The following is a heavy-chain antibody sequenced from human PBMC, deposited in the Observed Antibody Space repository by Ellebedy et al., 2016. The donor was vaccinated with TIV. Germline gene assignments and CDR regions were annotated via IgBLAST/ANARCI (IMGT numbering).Heavy chain of an antibody. Sequence: SVKVSXXASGRTFSSYAISWLRQAPGQGLEWMGGIIPIFGTANHAQKFQGRVTITADESTSTAYMELSSLRSEDTAVYYCARDRGGVVVPAAMRSWWFDPWGQGTLVTVSS. J-gene: IGHJ5*02. CDR3: ARDRGGVVVPAAMRSWWFDP. CDR2: IIPIFGTA. CDR1: GRTFSSYA. V-gene: IGHV1-69*13. D-gene: IGHD2-2*01.